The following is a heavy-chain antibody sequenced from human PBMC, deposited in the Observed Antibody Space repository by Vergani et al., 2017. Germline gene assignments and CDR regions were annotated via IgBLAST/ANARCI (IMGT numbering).Heavy chain of an antibody. V-gene: IGHV4-61*02. J-gene: IGHJ5*02. CDR2: IHASGTK. D-gene: IGHD3-10*01. CDR3: VRDSXRSDLRGVYWFDT. CDR1: GASITSGSFY. Sequence: QVHLIEAGPGLVKPSQTLTLTCTVSGASITSGSFYWSWIRQPAGKGLEWIGRIHASGTKNYNPSLRSRVTLSVDTSKNQLSLKMISMTAADTAVYYCVRDSXRSDLRGVYWFDTWGQGTLVSVSS.